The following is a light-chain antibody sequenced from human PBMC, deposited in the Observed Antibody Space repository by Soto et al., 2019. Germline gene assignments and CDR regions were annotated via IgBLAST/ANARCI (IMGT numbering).Light chain of an antibody. CDR2: SNN. J-gene: IGLJ3*02. Sequence: QSVVTQPPSASGTPGQRVAISCSGSTSNIGRNTVIWYQQLPGTAPKLLIYSNNKRPSGVPDRFSGSKSGTSASLAISGFQSEDEADYYCAAWDDSMNAWLFGGGTKLTVL. V-gene: IGLV1-44*01. CDR1: TSNIGRNT. CDR3: AAWDDSMNAWL.